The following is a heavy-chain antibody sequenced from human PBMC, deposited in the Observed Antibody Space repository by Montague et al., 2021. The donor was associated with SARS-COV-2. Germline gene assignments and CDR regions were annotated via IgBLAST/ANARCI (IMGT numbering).Heavy chain of an antibody. CDR2: TYYRSKWYN. CDR3: ARDTRIQLWFDRDYYYGMDV. J-gene: IGHJ6*02. V-gene: IGHV6-1*01. D-gene: IGHD5-18*01. CDR1: GDSVSSHSAA. Sequence: CAISGDSVSSHSAAWYWIRQSPPRGLEWLGRTYYRSKWYNDYAVSVKSRITINPDTSKNQFSLQLNSVTPEDTAVYYCARDTRIQLWFDRDYYYGMDVWGQGTTVTVSS.